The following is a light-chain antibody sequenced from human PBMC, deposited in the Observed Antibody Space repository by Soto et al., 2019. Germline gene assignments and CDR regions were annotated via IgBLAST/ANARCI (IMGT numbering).Light chain of an antibody. J-gene: IGLJ2*01. Sequence: QSVLTQPRSVSGSPGQSVTISCTGTSSDVGGYNYVSWYQQHPGTAPKLMIYDVSKRPSGVPDRFSGSKSGNTASLTISGLQAEDEADYYCCSDAGSSLFGGGTKVTVL. CDR3: CSDAGSSL. CDR2: DVS. V-gene: IGLV2-11*01. CDR1: SSDVGGYNY.